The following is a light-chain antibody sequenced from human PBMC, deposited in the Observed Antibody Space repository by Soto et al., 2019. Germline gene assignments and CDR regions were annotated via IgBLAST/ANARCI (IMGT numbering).Light chain of an antibody. V-gene: IGKV3-20*01. CDR3: QHQGSSPSFT. Sequence: EIVLTQSPGTLSLSPGERATLSCRASQSVNSDYLAWYQQRPGQAPRLLIYGTFNRPTGIPVRFSGTRSGTDFTLTISRLEPEDFAVYYCQHQGSSPSFTFVPGTKVDIK. CDR2: GTF. CDR1: QSVNSDY. J-gene: IGKJ3*01.